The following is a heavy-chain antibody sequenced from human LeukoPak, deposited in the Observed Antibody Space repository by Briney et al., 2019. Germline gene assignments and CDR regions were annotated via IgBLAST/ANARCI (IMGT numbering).Heavy chain of an antibody. Sequence: PGGSLRLSCAASGFTFSSYGMHWVRQAPGKGLEWVAVIWYDGSSKYYADSVKGRFTISRDNSKNTLYLQMNSLRAEDTAVYYCASDFSSSWYYFDYWGQGTLVTVSS. J-gene: IGHJ4*02. CDR2: IWYDGSSK. V-gene: IGHV3-33*01. CDR3: ASDFSSSWYYFDY. D-gene: IGHD6-13*01. CDR1: GFTFSSYG.